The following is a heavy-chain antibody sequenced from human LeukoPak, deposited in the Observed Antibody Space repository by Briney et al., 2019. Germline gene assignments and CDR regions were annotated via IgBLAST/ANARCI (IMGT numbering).Heavy chain of an antibody. CDR3: ARLNYFDSSGQNWFDP. Sequence: PSETLSLTCGVYGGSFGGYFWNWIRQAPGKGLEWIGEINHSSHTNFNPTLKSRVTLSVDTSNQQISLKLTSVTAADTAVYYCARLNYFDSSGQNWFDPWGQGTLVTVSS. CDR1: GGSFGGYF. CDR2: INHSSHT. J-gene: IGHJ5*02. V-gene: IGHV4-34*01. D-gene: IGHD3-22*01.